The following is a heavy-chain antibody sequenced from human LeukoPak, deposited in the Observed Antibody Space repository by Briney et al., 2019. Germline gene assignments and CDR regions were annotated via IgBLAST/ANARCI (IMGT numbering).Heavy chain of an antibody. CDR2: IKQDGSEK. CDR1: GFTFSNYW. D-gene: IGHD3-22*01. V-gene: IGHV3-7*04. J-gene: IGHJ5*02. CDR3: VRDRTPYDSSGYGDP. Sequence: GGSLRLSCAASGFTFSNYWMSWVRQAPGKGLEWVANIKQDGSEKYYVDSVKGRFTISRDNAKNSLYLQMNSLRAEDTAVYYCVRDRTPYDSSGYGDPWGQGTLVTVSS.